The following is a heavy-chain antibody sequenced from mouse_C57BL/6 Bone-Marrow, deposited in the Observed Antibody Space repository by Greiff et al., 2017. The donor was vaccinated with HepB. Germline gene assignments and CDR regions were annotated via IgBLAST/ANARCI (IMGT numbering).Heavy chain of an antibody. CDR1: GYTFTSYG. J-gene: IGHJ3*01. Sequence: QVQLQQSGAELARPGASVKLSCKASGYTFTSYGISWVKQRTGQGLEWIGEIYPRSGNTYYNEKFKGKGTLTADKSSSTAYMELRSLTSEDSAVYFCARRVGVWFAYWGQGTLVTVSA. CDR2: IYPRSGNT. CDR3: ARRVGVWFAY. D-gene: IGHD1-1*02. V-gene: IGHV1-81*01.